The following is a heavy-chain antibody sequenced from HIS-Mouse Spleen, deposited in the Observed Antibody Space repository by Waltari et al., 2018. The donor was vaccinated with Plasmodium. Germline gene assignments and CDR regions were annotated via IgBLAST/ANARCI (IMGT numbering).Heavy chain of an antibody. CDR3: ASSWYWYFDL. CDR2: IKKDGSEK. J-gene: IGHJ2*01. V-gene: IGHV3-7*01. D-gene: IGHD6-13*01. Sequence: EVQLVESGGGLVQPGGSLRLSCAASGFTFSSYWMSWVSKAPGKGVGWVANIKKDGSEKYYVDSVKGRFTISRDNAKNSLYLQMNSLRAEDTAVYYCASSWYWYFDLWGRGTLVTVSS. CDR1: GFTFSSYW.